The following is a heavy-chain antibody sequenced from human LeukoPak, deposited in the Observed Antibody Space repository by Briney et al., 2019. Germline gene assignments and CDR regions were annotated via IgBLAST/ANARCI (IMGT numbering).Heavy chain of an antibody. D-gene: IGHD4-17*01. J-gene: IGHJ3*02. V-gene: IGHV4-30-2*01. CDR1: GGSISSGGYS. CDR2: IYHSGST. Sequence: SETLSLTCAVSGGSISSGGYSWSWIRQPPGKGLEWIGYIYHSGSTYCNPSLKSRVTISVDRSKNQSSLELSSVTAADTAVYYCARDLMYGDQGAFDIWGQGTMVTVSS. CDR3: ARDLMYGDQGAFDI.